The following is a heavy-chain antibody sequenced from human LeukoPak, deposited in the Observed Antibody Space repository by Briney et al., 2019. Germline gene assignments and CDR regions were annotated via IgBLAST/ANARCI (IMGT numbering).Heavy chain of an antibody. CDR1: GGSFSGYF. V-gene: IGHV4-34*01. J-gene: IGHJ4*02. D-gene: IGHD2/OR15-2a*01. Sequence: SETLSLTCAVYGGSFSGYFWSWIRQPPGKGLEWIGEVNHSGRTNYNPSLKSRVTISVDTSKNQFSLNLNSVTAADTTVYYCAGGHFQRDYWGQGTLVTVSS. CDR3: AGGHFQRDY. CDR2: VNHSGRT.